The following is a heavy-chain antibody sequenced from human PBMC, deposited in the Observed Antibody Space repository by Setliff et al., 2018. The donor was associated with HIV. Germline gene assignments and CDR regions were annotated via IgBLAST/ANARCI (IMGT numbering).Heavy chain of an antibody. J-gene: IGHJ2*01. CDR2: INSGTGNT. CDR1: GFIFTNYG. D-gene: IGHD4-17*01. V-gene: IGHV1-3*01. Sequence: SVKVSCKASGFIFTNYGIHWVRQAPGHSLEWMGFINSGTGNTIYSQKFQGRVTFSRDTSASTAYMELSSLRSKDTAVYYCANSVTDASYWYFIHWGRGSPVTVSS. CDR3: ANSVTDASYWYFIH.